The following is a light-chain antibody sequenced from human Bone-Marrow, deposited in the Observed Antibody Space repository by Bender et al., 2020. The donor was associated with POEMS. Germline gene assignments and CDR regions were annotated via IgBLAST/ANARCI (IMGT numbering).Light chain of an antibody. CDR2: QHS. J-gene: IGLJ2*01. V-gene: IGLV3-1*01. Sequence: SYQLTQPPSVSVSPGQTATLTCSGDNLGSKFVSWYQQRTGQSPILVIYQHSRRPSGIPERFSGSTSGNTATLTVAATQAVDEADYYCQTWGTGAAVFGGGTKLTVL. CDR3: QTWGTGAAV. CDR1: NLGSKF.